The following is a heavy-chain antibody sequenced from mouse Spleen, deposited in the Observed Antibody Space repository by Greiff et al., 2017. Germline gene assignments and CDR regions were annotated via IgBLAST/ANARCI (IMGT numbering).Heavy chain of an antibody. CDR3: TRGRRGYYFDY. J-gene: IGHJ2*01. Sequence: QVQLQQPGAELVRPGASVKLSCKASGYTFTSYWINWVKQRPGQGLEWIGNIYPSDSYTNYNQKFKDKATLTVDKSSSTAYMQLSSPTSEDSAVYYCTRGRRGYYFDYWGQGTTLTVSS. CDR2: IYPSDSYT. CDR1: GYTFTSYW. V-gene: IGHV1-69*02.